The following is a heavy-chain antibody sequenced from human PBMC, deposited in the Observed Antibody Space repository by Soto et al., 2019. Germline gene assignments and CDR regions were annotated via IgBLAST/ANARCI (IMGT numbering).Heavy chain of an antibody. V-gene: IGHV3-30*18. CDR2: ISYDGSNK. CDR1: GFTFSSYG. J-gene: IGHJ3*02. CDR3: AKDERTYYYDSSGSPRGAFDI. Sequence: QVQLVESGGGVVQPGRSLRLSCAASGFTFSSYGMHWVRQAPGKGLEWVAVISYDGSNKYYADSVKGRFTISRDNSKNTLYLQMNSLRAEDTAVYYCAKDERTYYYDSSGSPRGAFDICGQGTMVTVSS. D-gene: IGHD3-22*01.